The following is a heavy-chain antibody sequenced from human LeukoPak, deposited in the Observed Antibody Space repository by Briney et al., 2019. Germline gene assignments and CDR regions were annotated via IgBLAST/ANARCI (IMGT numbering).Heavy chain of an antibody. CDR2: INHSGST. Sequence: SETLSLTCAVYGGSFSGYYWSWIRQPPGKGLEWIGEINHSGSTNYNPSLKSRVTISVDTSKNQFSLKLSSVTAADTAVYYCAREQVGWFDPWGQGTLVTVSP. D-gene: IGHD1/OR15-1a*01. J-gene: IGHJ5*02. CDR1: GGSFSGYY. V-gene: IGHV4-34*01. CDR3: AREQVGWFDP.